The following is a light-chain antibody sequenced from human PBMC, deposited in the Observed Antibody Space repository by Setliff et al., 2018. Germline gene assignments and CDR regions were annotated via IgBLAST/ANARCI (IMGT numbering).Light chain of an antibody. Sequence: DIQMTQSPSSLSASVGDRVTITCRASQTVSSYLNWYQQKPGKAPKLLIYHVSSLQSGVPSRFSGSGSGTDFTLTISNLQPEDFATYYCQQSYSTPLTFGGGTKVDIK. J-gene: IGKJ4*01. CDR3: QQSYSTPLT. CDR2: HVS. V-gene: IGKV1-39*01. CDR1: QTVSSY.